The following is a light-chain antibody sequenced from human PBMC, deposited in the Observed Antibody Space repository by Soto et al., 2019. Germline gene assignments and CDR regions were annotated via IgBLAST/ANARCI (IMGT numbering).Light chain of an antibody. Sequence: QSVLTQPPSASGTPGQRVTISCSGSSSNVGSNTVSWYQQLPGTAPKVLIYSDDQRPSGGPDRFSGSRTGSSASLAISGLQSGDEADYYCASWEDSLNGWVIGGGTKLTVL. CDR2: SDD. V-gene: IGLV1-44*01. J-gene: IGLJ3*02. CDR1: SSNVGSNT. CDR3: ASWEDSLNGWV.